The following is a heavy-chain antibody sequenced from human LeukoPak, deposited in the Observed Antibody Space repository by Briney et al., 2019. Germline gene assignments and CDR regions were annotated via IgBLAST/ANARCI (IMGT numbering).Heavy chain of an antibody. J-gene: IGHJ3*02. CDR3: ARVWQYYYDYSAFDM. D-gene: IGHD3-16*01. Sequence: PGGSLRLSCEASGFILKNHWMTWVRQAPGKGLEWVAHINPDGSEKFYVDSVKGRFTISRDNAKNSLFLQLNSLRAEDTAVYYCARVWQYYYDYSAFDMWGQGTMVTAS. CDR1: GFILKNHW. CDR2: INPDGSEK. V-gene: IGHV3-7*01.